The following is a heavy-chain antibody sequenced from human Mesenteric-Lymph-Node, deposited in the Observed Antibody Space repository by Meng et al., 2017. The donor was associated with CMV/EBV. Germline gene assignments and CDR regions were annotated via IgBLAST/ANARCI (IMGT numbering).Heavy chain of an antibody. Sequence: ASVKVSCKASGYSFTDYYMHWVRQAPGQGLEWMGWVNPNSGGTSYEQRFQGRVTITRDTSISTAYMEVSRLTSYDTAVYYCARDQRYFAGLDAFDVWGQGTMVTVSS. D-gene: IGHD3-9*01. CDR1: GYSFTDYY. CDR2: VNPNSGGT. V-gene: IGHV1-2*02. CDR3: ARDQRYFAGLDAFDV. J-gene: IGHJ3*01.